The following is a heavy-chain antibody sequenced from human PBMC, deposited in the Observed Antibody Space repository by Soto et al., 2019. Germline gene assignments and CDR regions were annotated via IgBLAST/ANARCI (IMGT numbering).Heavy chain of an antibody. CDR2: ISSSGYTI. CDR3: ARDRYNWNYGDNSYYSGMEV. CDR1: VFTFSSDE. V-gene: IGHV3-48*03. J-gene: IGHJ6*01. Sequence: QPGGSLRLSCVSSVFTFSSDEMNCVRHSPGKCLEWISHISSSGYTIYYADSVKGRFTISRDNARNLLYLQMNSLRAEDTALYYCARDRYNWNYGDNSYYSGMEVWGQGTTVSVSS. D-gene: IGHD1-7*01.